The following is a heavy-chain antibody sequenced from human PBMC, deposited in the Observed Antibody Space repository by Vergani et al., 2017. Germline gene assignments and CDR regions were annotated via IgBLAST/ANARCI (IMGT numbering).Heavy chain of an antibody. D-gene: IGHD6-13*01. V-gene: IGHV4-61*02. Sequence: QVQLQGSGPGLVKPSQTLSLTCTVSGGSISSGSYYWSWIRQPAGKGLEWIGRISTSGSTNYNPSLKSRVTISLDTSKNQFSLKLNSLTAADTAVYYCARAAAAALDYWGQGTLVTVSS. CDR2: ISTSGST. J-gene: IGHJ4*02. CDR1: GGSISSGSYY. CDR3: ARAAAAALDY.